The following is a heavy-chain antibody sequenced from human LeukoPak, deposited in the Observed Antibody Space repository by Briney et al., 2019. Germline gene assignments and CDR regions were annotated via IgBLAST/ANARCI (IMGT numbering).Heavy chain of an antibody. J-gene: IGHJ3*02. CDR3: ARVLSHYYDSSGGTDAFDI. Sequence: ASVKVSCKASGYTFTSYYMHWVRQAPGQGLEWMGIINPSGGSTSYAQKFQGRVTMTRDTSTSTVYMELSSLRSEDTAVYYCARVLSHYYDSSGGTDAFDIWGQGTMVTVSS. CDR2: INPSGGST. V-gene: IGHV1-46*01. CDR1: GYTFTSYY. D-gene: IGHD3-22*01.